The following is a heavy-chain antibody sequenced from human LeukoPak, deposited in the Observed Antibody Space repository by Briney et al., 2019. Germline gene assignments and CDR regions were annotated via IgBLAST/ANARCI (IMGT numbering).Heavy chain of an antibody. J-gene: IGHJ4*02. CDR3: ASLYDSSGYYSEYFDY. Sequence: PSETLSLTCTVSGGSISSSSYYWGWIRQPPGKGLEWIGSIYYSGSTYYNPSLKSRVTISVDTSKNQFSLKLSSVTAADTAVYYCASLYDSSGYYSEYFDYWGQGTLVTVSS. D-gene: IGHD3-22*01. CDR2: IYYSGST. CDR1: GGSISSSSYY. V-gene: IGHV4-39*01.